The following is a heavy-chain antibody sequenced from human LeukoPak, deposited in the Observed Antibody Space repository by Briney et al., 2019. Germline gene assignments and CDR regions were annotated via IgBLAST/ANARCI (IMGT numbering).Heavy chain of an antibody. CDR1: GFPFSSYW. CDR2: IKQDGSKK. CDR3: TRVGYIDEGIDY. Sequence: GGSLRLSCVASGFPFSSYWMTWVRQAAGKGLEWVADIKQDGSKKSSVDSLKGRFTISRDNAKNSLYLQMNSLRAEDTAIYYCTRVGYIDEGIDYWGQGTLVTASS. J-gene: IGHJ4*02. V-gene: IGHV3-7*04. D-gene: IGHD5-24*01.